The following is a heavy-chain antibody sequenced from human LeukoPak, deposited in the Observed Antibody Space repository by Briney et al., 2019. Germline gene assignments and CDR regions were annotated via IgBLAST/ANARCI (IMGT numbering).Heavy chain of an antibody. CDR1: GGSIGGYF. CDR2: IFYNGNT. D-gene: IGHD2-21*01. J-gene: IGHJ4*02. V-gene: IGHV4-59*01. CDR3: ARYSSDHDGRHFEF. Sequence: SETLSLTCTVSGGSIGGYFWSWLRQPPGKGLEWVGWIFYNGNTNYNSSLKSRLTMSVDASKSQFYLKLNSVTAADTAVYYCARYSSDHDGRHFEFWGQGILVTVSS.